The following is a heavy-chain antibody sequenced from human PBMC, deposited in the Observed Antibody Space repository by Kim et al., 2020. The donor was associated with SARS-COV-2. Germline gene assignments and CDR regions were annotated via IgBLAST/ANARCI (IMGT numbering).Heavy chain of an antibody. D-gene: IGHD6-19*01. CDR3: ARRAYSSGWWYFDY. J-gene: IGHJ4*02. CDR2: INSDGSTT. CDR1: GFTFSSYW. Sequence: GRSLRLSCAASGFTFSSYWMHWVRQAPGKGLVWVSRINSDGSTTNHADSVKGRFTISRDNAKNTLFLQMNSLRAEDTAVYYCARRAYSSGWWYFDYWGQGTLVTVSS. V-gene: IGHV3-74*01.